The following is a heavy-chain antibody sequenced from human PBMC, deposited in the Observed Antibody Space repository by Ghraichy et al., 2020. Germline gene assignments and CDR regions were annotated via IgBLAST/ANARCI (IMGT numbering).Heavy chain of an antibody. CDR2: INPNTGGA. J-gene: IGHJ4*02. CDR1: SSKVCTRV. CDR3: ATSLTIGATEFGL. V-gene: IGHV1-2*02. D-gene: IGHD3-16*01. Sequence: ASVKVSCKIGSSKVCTRVPRLKRESRGPRVNWMGRINPNTGGADYAPNFQGRVTLTRDTSVNTAYMDIHFLTSDDSAIYYCATSLTIGATEFGLWGQGT.